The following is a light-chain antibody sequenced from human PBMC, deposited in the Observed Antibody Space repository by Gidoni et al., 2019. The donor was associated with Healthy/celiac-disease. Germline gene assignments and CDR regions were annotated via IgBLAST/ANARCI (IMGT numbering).Light chain of an antibody. CDR2: LGS. Sequence: DIGMTQSPLSLPVTPGEPASISCRSSQSLLHSNGYNYLDWYLQKPGQSPQLLIFLGSNRASGVPDRFSGRGSGTDFTLKISRVEAEDVGVYYCMQALQTPRTFGPGTKVDIK. J-gene: IGKJ3*01. CDR1: QSLLHSNGYNY. V-gene: IGKV2-28*01. CDR3: MQALQTPRT.